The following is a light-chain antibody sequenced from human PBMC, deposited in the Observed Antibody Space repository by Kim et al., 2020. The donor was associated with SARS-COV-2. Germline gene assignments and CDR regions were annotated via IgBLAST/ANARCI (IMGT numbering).Light chain of an antibody. V-gene: IGLV3-1*01. CDR3: QAWDSSTEV. Sequence: SYELTQPPSVSVSPGQTASITCSGDKLGDKYACWYQQKPGQSPVLVIYQDSKRPSGIPERFSGSNSRNTATLTISGTQAMDEADYYCQAWDSSTEVFGTG. CDR1: KLGDKY. CDR2: QDS. J-gene: IGLJ1*01.